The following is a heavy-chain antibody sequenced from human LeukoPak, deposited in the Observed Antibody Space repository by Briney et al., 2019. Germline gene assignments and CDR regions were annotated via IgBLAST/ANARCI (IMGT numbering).Heavy chain of an antibody. CDR3: TRGPSLHTNWVGGRWFDP. CDR1: GYTFSNYD. Sequence: ASVKVSCKAFGYTFSNYDINWVRQATGQGLEWMGWMSPKSANTGCAQKFQGRVTMTRNISISTAYLELSSLRSEDTAMYFCTRGPSLHTNWVGGRWFDPWGQGTRVTVSS. V-gene: IGHV1-8*01. CDR2: MSPKSANT. J-gene: IGHJ5*02. D-gene: IGHD1-1*01.